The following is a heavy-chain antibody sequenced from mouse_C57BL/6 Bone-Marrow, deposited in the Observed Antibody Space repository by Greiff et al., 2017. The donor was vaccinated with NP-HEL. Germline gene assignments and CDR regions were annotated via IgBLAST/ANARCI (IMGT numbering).Heavy chain of an antibody. D-gene: IGHD2-14*01. Sequence: EVKVVESGGGLVKPGGSLKLSCAASGFTFSSYTMSWVRQTPEKRLEWVATISGGGGNTYYPDSVKGRFTISRDNAKNTLYLQMSSLRSEDTALYYCARHRGNYFDYWGQGTTLTVSS. CDR2: ISGGGGNT. J-gene: IGHJ2*01. CDR1: GFTFSSYT. V-gene: IGHV5-9*01. CDR3: ARHRGNYFDY.